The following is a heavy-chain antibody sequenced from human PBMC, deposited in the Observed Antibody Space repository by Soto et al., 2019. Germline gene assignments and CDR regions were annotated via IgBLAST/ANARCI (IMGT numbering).Heavy chain of an antibody. D-gene: IGHD3-3*01. CDR2: ISAYNGNT. Sequence: ASVKVSCKASGYTFTSYGISWVRQAPGQGLEWMGWISAYNGNTNYAQKLQGRVTMTTDTSTSTAYMELRSLRSDDTAVYYCARVLRFLERLLPMAVWGKGTTVTVSS. V-gene: IGHV1-18*01. CDR3: ARVLRFLERLLPMAV. CDR1: GYTFTSYG. J-gene: IGHJ6*03.